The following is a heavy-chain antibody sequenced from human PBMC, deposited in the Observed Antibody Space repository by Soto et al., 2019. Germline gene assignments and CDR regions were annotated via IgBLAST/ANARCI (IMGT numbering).Heavy chain of an antibody. Sequence: GASVKVSCKASGGTFSSYTISWVRQAPGQGLEWMGRIIPILGIANYAQKFRGRVTITADESTSTAYMELSSLRSEDTAVYYCASYDSGSYLLGYYYYGMDVWGQGTTVTVSS. CDR2: IIPILGIA. V-gene: IGHV1-69*02. D-gene: IGHD1-26*01. J-gene: IGHJ6*02. CDR3: ASYDSGSYLLGYYYYGMDV. CDR1: GGTFSSYT.